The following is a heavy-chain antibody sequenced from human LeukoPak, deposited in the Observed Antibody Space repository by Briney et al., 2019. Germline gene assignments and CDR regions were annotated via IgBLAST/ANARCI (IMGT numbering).Heavy chain of an antibody. CDR2: IHYSGST. CDR1: GGSISTYY. Sequence: NPSETLSLTCSVSGGSISTYYWSWIRQSPGKGLQWIGYIHYSGSTNYNPSLKSRVTISVDTSKNQFTLKLSSVTAADTAIYYCARGGSAADRTLIDYWGRGTLVTVSS. J-gene: IGHJ4*02. D-gene: IGHD6-13*01. V-gene: IGHV4-59*01. CDR3: ARGGSAADRTLIDY.